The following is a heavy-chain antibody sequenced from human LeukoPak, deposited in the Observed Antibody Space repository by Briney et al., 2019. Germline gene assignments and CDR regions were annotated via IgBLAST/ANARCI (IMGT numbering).Heavy chain of an antibody. CDR3: ARDDCSSISCYHNWFDP. Sequence: GGSLRLSCAASGFTFSSSWMSWVRQAPGKELEWVSNIKQDGSEKYYVESVKGRFTISRDNAKNSLYLQMNSLRAEDTAVYYCARDDCSSISCYHNWFDPWGQGTLVTVSS. V-gene: IGHV3-7*01. CDR1: GFTFSSSW. J-gene: IGHJ5*02. D-gene: IGHD2-2*01. CDR2: IKQDGSEK.